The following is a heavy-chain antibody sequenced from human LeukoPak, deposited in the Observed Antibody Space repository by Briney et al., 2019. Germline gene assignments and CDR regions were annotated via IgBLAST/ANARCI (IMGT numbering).Heavy chain of an antibody. CDR1: GGSISSYY. J-gene: IGHJ4*02. CDR2: IYYSGST. D-gene: IGHD2-21*02. V-gene: IGHV4-59*12. Sequence: SETLSLTCTVSGGSISSYYWSWIRQPPEKGLEWIGYIYYSGSTSCNPSLKSRVTISVDTSKNRFSLKLSSVTAADTALYYCANLGGGWPFVVVTAWGQGTLVTVSS. CDR3: ANLGGGWPFVVVTA.